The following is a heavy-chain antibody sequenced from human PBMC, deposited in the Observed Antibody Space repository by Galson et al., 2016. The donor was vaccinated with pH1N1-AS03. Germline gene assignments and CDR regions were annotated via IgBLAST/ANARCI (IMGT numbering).Heavy chain of an antibody. J-gene: IGHJ4*02. D-gene: IGHD3-22*01. Sequence: SLRLSCAASGFTFSGYGMHWVRQAPGKGLEWVAVIWYDGSNKYYADSAKGRFTISRDNSKNTLYLQVNSLRAEDTAVYYCAREALPDYYHSSGPIDYWGQGTLVTVSS. CDR1: GFTFSGYG. CDR2: IWYDGSNK. V-gene: IGHV3-33*01. CDR3: AREALPDYYHSSGPIDY.